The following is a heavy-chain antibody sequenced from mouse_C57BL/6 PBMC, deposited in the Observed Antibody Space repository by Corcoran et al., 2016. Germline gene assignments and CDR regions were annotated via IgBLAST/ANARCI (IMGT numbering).Heavy chain of an antibody. CDR1: GYSITSGYY. CDR2: ISYDGSN. D-gene: IGHD1-3*01. CDR3: ARAKWDWYVDV. Sequence: DVQLQESGPGLVKPSQSLSLTCSVTGYSITSGYYWNWSRQFPGNKLEWMGYISYDGSNNYKPSLKNRISITRDTSKNQFFLKLNSVTTEDTATYYCARAKWDWYVDVWGTGTTVTVSS. J-gene: IGHJ1*03. V-gene: IGHV3-6*01.